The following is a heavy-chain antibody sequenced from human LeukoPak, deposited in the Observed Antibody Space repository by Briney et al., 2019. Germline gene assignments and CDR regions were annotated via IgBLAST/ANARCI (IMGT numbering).Heavy chain of an antibody. J-gene: IGHJ4*02. CDR1: GFTFSSYE. CDR3: TRDLPVPSLVRGIIIYGLIDY. CDR2: ISSSGSTI. D-gene: IGHD3-10*01. V-gene: IGHV3-48*03. Sequence: GGSLRLSCAASGFTFSSYEMNWVRQAPGKGLEWVSYISSSGSTIYYADSVKGRFTTSRDNAKSSLYLQMNSLRDEDTAVYYCTRDLPVPSLVRGIIIYGLIDYWGQGTLVTVSS.